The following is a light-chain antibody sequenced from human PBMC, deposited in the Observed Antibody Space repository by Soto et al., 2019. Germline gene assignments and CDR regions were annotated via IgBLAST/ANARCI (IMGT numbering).Light chain of an antibody. J-gene: IGKJ1*01. CDR1: ESIRNN. V-gene: IGKV1-39*01. CDR3: QQTYSTPRGA. CDR2: AAS. Sequence: DIQMTQSPSSLSASVGDRVTITCRASESIRNNLNWYQQKPGKAPKLLIYAASTLQSGVPSRCSGGGSGTEVTLTIGSLRPEDFTTDDCQQTYSTPRGAFGQGTKVEFK.